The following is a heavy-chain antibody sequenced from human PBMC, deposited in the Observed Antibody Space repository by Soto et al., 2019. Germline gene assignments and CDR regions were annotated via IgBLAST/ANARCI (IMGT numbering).Heavy chain of an antibody. Sequence: SETLSLTCTVSGGSISSGGYYWSWIRQHPGKGLEWIGYIYYSGSTYYNPSLKSRVTISVDTSKNQFSLKLSSVTAADTAVYYCARGYIVVVPAADWFDPWGQGTLVTVSS. CDR3: ARGYIVVVPAADWFDP. CDR2: IYYSGST. D-gene: IGHD2-2*01. V-gene: IGHV4-31*03. CDR1: GGSISSGGYY. J-gene: IGHJ5*02.